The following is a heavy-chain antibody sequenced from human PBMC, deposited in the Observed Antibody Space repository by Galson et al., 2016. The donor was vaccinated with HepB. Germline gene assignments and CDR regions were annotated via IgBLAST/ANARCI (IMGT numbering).Heavy chain of an antibody. D-gene: IGHD3-10*01. CDR3: ARDSGIAASMGHGLMPLGMDV. V-gene: IGHV3-53*01. CDR2: ISSGGST. CDR1: GFNVRSNY. J-gene: IGHJ6*02. Sequence: SLRLSCAASGFNVRSNYMSWVRQAPGKGLEWVSVISSGGSTDFADSVEGRFTISRDNSKNTLYLQMNSLRVEDTAVYYCARDSGIAASMGHGLMPLGMDVWGQGTTVIVSS.